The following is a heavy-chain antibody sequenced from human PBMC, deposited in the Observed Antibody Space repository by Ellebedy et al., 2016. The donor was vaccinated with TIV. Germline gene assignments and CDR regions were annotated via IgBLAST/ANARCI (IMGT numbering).Heavy chain of an antibody. V-gene: IGHV3-7*01. J-gene: IGHJ2*01. Sequence: GGSLRLXCAASGFTFSSYWMSWVRQAPGKGLEWVANIKQDGSEKYYVDSVKGRFTISRGNAKNSLYLQMNSLRAEDTAVYYCARDMRITMIVVVISRYFDLWGRGTLVTVSS. CDR3: ARDMRITMIVVVISRYFDL. CDR1: GFTFSSYW. D-gene: IGHD3-22*01. CDR2: IKQDGSEK.